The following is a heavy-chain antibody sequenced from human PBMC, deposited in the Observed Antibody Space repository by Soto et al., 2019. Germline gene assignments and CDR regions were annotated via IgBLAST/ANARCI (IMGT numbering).Heavy chain of an antibody. CDR1: GDSVSINTAS. Sequence: QTLSLTFAISGDSVSINTASWNWIRQSPSRGLEWLGRTYFRSKWYNDYAVSVKSRIIINPDTSNNQFSLQLNSVTPEDTAVYFCAKGDNLGPKTGYAFDSWGQVIMVTFSS. D-gene: IGHD5-12*01. V-gene: IGHV6-1*01. CDR3: AKGDNLGPKTGYAFDS. J-gene: IGHJ4*02. CDR2: TYFRSKWYN.